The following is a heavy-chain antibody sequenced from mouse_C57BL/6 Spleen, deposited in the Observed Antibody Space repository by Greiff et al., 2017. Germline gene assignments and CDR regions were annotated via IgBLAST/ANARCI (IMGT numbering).Heavy chain of an antibody. J-gene: IGHJ2*01. D-gene: IGHD2-10*02. CDR2: IDPETGGT. CDR3: TRSYGNYDYFDY. V-gene: IGHV1-15*01. Sequence: QVQLQQSGAELVRPGASVTLSCKASGYTFTDYEMHWVKQTPVHGLVWIGAIDPETGGTAYNQKFKGKAILTADKSSSTAYMELRSLTSEDSAVYYCTRSYGNYDYFDYWGQGTTLTVSS. CDR1: GYTFTDYE.